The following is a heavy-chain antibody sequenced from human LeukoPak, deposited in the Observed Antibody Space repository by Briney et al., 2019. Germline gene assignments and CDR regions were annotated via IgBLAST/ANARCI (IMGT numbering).Heavy chain of an antibody. CDR3: ARHVNYYDSSGYYFDY. V-gene: IGHV4-4*09. CDR1: GGSISSYY. D-gene: IGHD3-22*01. CDR2: IYTSGNT. Sequence: SETLSLTCTVSGGSISSYYWSWIRQPPGKGLEWIGYIYTSGNTNYNPSLKSRVTISVDTSKNQFSLKLSSVTAADTAVYYCARHVNYYDSSGYYFDYWGQGTLVTVSS. J-gene: IGHJ4*02.